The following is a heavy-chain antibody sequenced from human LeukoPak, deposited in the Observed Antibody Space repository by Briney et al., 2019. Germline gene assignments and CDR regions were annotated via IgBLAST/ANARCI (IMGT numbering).Heavy chain of an antibody. Sequence: SETLSLTCTVSGGSISSGGYSWSWIRQHPGKGLEWIGYIYYSGSTYYNPSLKSRVTISVDTSKNQFSLKLSSVTAADTAVYYCARGKSTGWFDYWGQGALVTVSS. CDR2: IYYSGST. D-gene: IGHD1-14*01. V-gene: IGHV4-31*03. CDR1: GGSISSGGYS. CDR3: ARGKSTGWFDY. J-gene: IGHJ4*02.